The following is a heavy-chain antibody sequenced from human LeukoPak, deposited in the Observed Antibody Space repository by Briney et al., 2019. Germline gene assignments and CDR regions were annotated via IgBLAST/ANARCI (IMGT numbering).Heavy chain of an antibody. CDR3: ARGMDTAMVPIDY. Sequence: SETLSLTCTVSGYSISSGYYWGWIRQPPGKGLEWIGSFYHSGSTYYNPSLKSRVTISLDTSKNQFSLKLSSVTAADTAVYYCARGMDTAMVPIDYWGQGTLATVSS. CDR2: FYHSGST. CDR1: GYSISSGYY. D-gene: IGHD5-18*01. V-gene: IGHV4-38-2*02. J-gene: IGHJ4*02.